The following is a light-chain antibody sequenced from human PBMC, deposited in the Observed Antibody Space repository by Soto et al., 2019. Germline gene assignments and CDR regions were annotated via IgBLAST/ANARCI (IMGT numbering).Light chain of an antibody. V-gene: IGLV2-23*02. CDR3: CSYGGSRAV. CDR2: EVS. J-gene: IGLJ7*01. CDR1: SSDVGSHNL. Sequence: QSALTQPASVSGSPGQSITISCTGTSSDVGSHNLVSGYQQHPGQAPKLMIYEVSKRPLGVSTRFSASKSGNTASLTISGLQAEYEADYYCCSYGGSRAVFGGGTQLTVL.